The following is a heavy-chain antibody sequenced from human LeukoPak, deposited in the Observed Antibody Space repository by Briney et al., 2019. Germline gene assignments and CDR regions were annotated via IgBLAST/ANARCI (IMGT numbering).Heavy chain of an antibody. CDR2: IKQDGSEK. D-gene: IGHD3-9*01. CDR3: ASAVFDILTGYYSGGIFDY. Sequence: GGSLRLSCAASGFTFSSYAMSWVRQAPGKGLEWVANIKQDGSEKYYVDSVKGRFTISRDNAKNSLYLQMNSLRAEDTAVYYCASAVFDILTGYYSGGIFDYWGQGTLVTVSS. J-gene: IGHJ4*02. V-gene: IGHV3-7*01. CDR1: GFTFSSYA.